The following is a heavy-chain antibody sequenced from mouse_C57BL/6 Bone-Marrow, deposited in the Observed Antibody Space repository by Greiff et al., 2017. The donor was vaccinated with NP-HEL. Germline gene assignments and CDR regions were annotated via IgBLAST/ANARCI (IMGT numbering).Heavy chain of an antibody. J-gene: IGHJ2*01. CDR1: GYTFTDYE. CDR2: IDPETGGT. V-gene: IGHV1-15*01. Sequence: VKLQQSGAELVRPGASVTLSCKASGYTFTDYEKHWVKQTPVHGLEWIGAIDPETGGTAYNQKFKGKAILTADKSSSTAYMELRSLTSEDSAVYYCTRDYGSSYDYWGQGTTLTVSS. CDR3: TRDYGSSYDY. D-gene: IGHD1-1*01.